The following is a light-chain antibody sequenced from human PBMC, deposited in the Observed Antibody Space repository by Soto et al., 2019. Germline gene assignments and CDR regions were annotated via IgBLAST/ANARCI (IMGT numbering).Light chain of an antibody. CDR2: EVT. CDR1: GSDVGSFNY. Sequence: QSALTQPASVSGSPGQSITISCTATGSDVGSFNYVSWYQHHPGKAPKLMIYEVTSRPSGVSNRFSGSKSGNTASLTISGLQAEDEADYYCVSYATSTTLYVFGSGTKVTVL. V-gene: IGLV2-14*01. CDR3: VSYATSTTLYV. J-gene: IGLJ1*01.